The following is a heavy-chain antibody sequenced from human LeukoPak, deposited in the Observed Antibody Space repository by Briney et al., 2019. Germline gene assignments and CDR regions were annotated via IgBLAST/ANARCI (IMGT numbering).Heavy chain of an antibody. V-gene: IGHV3-30*03. Sequence: GMSLRLSCAASGFTFSSYAMHWVRQSPGKGLEWVAVVSYHGRDKYYSDSVKGRFTISRDNSENTLYLQMNSLRAEDTAVYYCASYSSGHLYAFDIWGQGTMVTVSS. CDR2: VSYHGRDK. D-gene: IGHD3-22*01. CDR3: ASYSSGHLYAFDI. J-gene: IGHJ3*02. CDR1: GFTFSSYA.